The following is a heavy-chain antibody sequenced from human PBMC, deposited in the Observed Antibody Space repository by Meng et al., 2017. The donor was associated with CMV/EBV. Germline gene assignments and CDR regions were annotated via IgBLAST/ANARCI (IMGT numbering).Heavy chain of an antibody. CDR2: IIPILGIA. CDR1: GSTFSSYA. D-gene: IGHD2-2*03. CDR3: ARRVDIVVVPATMYYYYGMDV. V-gene: IGHV1-69*10. J-gene: IGHJ6*02. Sequence: SVKVSCKASGSTFSSYAISWVRQAPGQGLEWMGGIIPILGIANYAQKFQGRVTITADKSTSTAYMELSSLRSEDTAVYYCARRVDIVVVPATMYYYYGMDVWGQGTTVTVSS.